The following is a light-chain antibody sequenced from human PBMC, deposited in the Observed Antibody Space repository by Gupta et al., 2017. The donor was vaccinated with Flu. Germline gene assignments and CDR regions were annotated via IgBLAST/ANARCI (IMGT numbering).Light chain of an antibody. CDR3: SSYTTTSTVI. V-gene: IGLV2-14*01. CDR2: EVG. J-gene: IGLJ2*01. CDR1: SSDVGGYNY. Sequence: SITISCTGTSSDVGGYNYVSWYQQHPGKVPKLMIYEVGNRPSGVSNRFSGSKSGNTASLTISGLQAEDEADYYCSSYTTTSTVIFGGGTKLTVL.